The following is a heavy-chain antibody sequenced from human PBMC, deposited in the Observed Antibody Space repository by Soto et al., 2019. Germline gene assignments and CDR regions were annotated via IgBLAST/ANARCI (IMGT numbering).Heavy chain of an antibody. CDR3: ARGREYSYDY. V-gene: IGHV1-8*01. J-gene: IGHJ4*02. CDR1: GYTFTSYE. D-gene: IGHD4-4*01. CDR2: MNPNSGNT. Sequence: QVKLVQSGAEVKKPGASMKVSCKASGYTFTSYEIHWVRQATGQGLEWMGWMNPNSGNTDYAQKFQGRVTMTRNTSIRTAYMELSSLRSEDTAVYYCARGREYSYDYWGQGTLVTVSS.